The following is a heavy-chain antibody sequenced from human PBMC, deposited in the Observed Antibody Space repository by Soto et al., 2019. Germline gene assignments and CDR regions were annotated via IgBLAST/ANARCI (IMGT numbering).Heavy chain of an antibody. V-gene: IGHV1-2*04. CDR1: GYTFTDYY. CDR2: IHPNSGGT. Sequence: ASVKVSCKASGYTFTDYYIHWVRQAPGQGLEWMGRIHPNSGGTIYAQKFQGWVTMTRDTSISTAYMELSRLSSDDTAVYYCARDLFSDSSSLDYWGQGTLVTVSS. CDR3: ARDLFSDSSSLDY. D-gene: IGHD3-22*01. J-gene: IGHJ4*02.